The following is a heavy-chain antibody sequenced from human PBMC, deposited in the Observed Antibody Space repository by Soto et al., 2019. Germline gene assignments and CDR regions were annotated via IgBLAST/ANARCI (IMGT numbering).Heavy chain of an antibody. Sequence: EVQLVESGGGLVQPGGSLRLSCAASGFTFSSYWMSWVRQAPGKGLEWVADIRQDGGEKYYVDSVKGRFTISSDNAKNYLYMQRHSVRAEDAAVYYCARARRGFWSAFDYWGQGTLVTVSS. CDR2: IRQDGGEK. CDR1: GFTFSSYW. D-gene: IGHD3-3*01. V-gene: IGHV3-7*03. J-gene: IGHJ4*02. CDR3: ARARRGFWSAFDY.